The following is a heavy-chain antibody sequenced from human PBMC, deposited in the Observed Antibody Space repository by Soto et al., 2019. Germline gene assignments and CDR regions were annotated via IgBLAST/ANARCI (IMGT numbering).Heavy chain of an antibody. D-gene: IGHD3-3*01. CDR1: GYSFTSYW. V-gene: IGHV5-51*01. Sequence: GESLKISCKGSGYSFTSYWIGWVRQMPGKGLEWMGIIYPGDSDTRYSPSLQGQVTISADKSISTAYLQWSSLKASDTAMYYCARQSVVLRFLEWLSHDGMDVWGQGTTVTVSS. CDR2: IYPGDSDT. J-gene: IGHJ6*02. CDR3: ARQSVVLRFLEWLSHDGMDV.